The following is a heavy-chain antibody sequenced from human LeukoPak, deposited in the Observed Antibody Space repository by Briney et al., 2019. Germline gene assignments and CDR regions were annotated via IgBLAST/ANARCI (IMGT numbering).Heavy chain of an antibody. J-gene: IGHJ4*02. CDR3: ARALDYYGSGEGY. V-gene: IGHV3-30*02. Sequence: GGSLRLSCAASGFTFSSYGMHWVRQAPGKGLEWVAFIRYDGSNTYYADSVKGRFTISRDNAKNSLYLQMNSLRAEDTAVYYCARALDYYGSGEGYWGQGTLVTVSS. CDR1: GFTFSSYG. CDR2: IRYDGSNT. D-gene: IGHD3-10*01.